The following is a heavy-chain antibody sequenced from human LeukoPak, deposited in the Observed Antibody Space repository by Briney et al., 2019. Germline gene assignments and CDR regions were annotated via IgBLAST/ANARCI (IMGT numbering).Heavy chain of an antibody. CDR2: IYYSGST. CDR1: GYSISSSKW. CDR3: ARTRDSDMYYFDS. J-gene: IGHJ4*02. V-gene: IGHV4-28*01. D-gene: IGHD5-24*01. Sequence: SETLPLTCVVSGYSISSSKWWGWIRQPPGKGLEWIGYIYYSGSTYYNPSLKTRVTMSVDTSKNQFSLKLTSVTAVDTAIYYCARTRDSDMYYFDSWGQGTLVTVSS.